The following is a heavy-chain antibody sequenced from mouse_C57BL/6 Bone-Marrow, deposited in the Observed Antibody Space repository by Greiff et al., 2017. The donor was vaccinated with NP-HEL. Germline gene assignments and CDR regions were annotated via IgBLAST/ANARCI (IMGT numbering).Heavy chain of an antibody. CDR3: ASVFYYDDGGYAMDY. CDR1: GYSFTGYY. D-gene: IGHD2-4*01. CDR2: INPSTGGT. V-gene: IGHV1-42*01. J-gene: IGHJ4*01. Sequence: EVQLQQSGPELVKPGASVKISCKASGYSFTGYYMNWVKQSPEKSLEWIGEINPSTGGTTYNQKFKAKATLTVDKSSSTAYMELKSLTSDDSAVYYCASVFYYDDGGYAMDYWGQGTSVTVSS.